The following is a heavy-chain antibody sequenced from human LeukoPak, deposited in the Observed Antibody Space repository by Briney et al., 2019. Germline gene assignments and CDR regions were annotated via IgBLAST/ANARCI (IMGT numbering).Heavy chain of an antibody. CDR2: MSSSDDGR. V-gene: IGHV3-23*01. CDR3: AKAPVTSCRGAFCYPFDY. J-gene: IGHJ4*02. D-gene: IGHD2-15*01. CDR1: GFTFNTYG. Sequence: GGSLRLSCAASGFTFNTYGMSWVRQAPGKGLEWVSAMSSSDDGRYYAASVRGRFTISRDTSRSTLYLQMNSLRAEDAAVYYCAKAPVTSCRGAFCYPFDYWGQGTLVTVSS.